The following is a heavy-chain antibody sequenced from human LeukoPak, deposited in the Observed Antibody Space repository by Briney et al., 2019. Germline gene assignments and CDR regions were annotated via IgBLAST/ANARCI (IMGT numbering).Heavy chain of an antibody. V-gene: IGHV3-74*01. CDR3: AGAMVTRRRYFDY. Sequence: PGGSLRLSCAASGFTFSDYWMHWVRQAPGKGLAWVSRINGDGSSTNYADSVKGRFTISRDNAKNTLYLQMNSLRAEDTAVYYCAGAMVTRRRYFDYWGQATLVTVSS. CDR1: GFTFSDYW. J-gene: IGHJ4*02. CDR2: INGDGSST. D-gene: IGHD4-23*01.